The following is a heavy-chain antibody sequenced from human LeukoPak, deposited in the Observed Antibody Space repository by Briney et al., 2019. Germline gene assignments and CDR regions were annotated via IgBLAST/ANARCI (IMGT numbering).Heavy chain of an antibody. J-gene: IGHJ4*02. Sequence: GRSLRLSCAASGFTFNSYGMHWVRQAPGKGLEWVAVISYDRSEKYYADSVKGRFTISRDNSKNTLYLQMNSLRAEDTAVYYCAKDRSSSWTFDYWGQGTLVTVSS. CDR2: ISYDRSEK. CDR3: AKDRSSSWTFDY. D-gene: IGHD6-13*01. CDR1: GFTFNSYG. V-gene: IGHV3-30*18.